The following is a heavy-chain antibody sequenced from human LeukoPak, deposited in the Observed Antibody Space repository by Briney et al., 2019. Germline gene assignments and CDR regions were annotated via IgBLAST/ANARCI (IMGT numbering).Heavy chain of an antibody. V-gene: IGHV4-39*01. CDR2: IYYSGST. Sequence: SETLSLTCTVSGGSISSSSYYWGWIRQPPGKGLEWIGSIYYSGSTYYNPSLKSRVTISVDTSKNQFSLKLSSVTAADTAVYYCAKSHSEAQRGYFDYWGQGTLVTVSS. D-gene: IGHD1-14*01. J-gene: IGHJ4*02. CDR1: GGSISSSSYY. CDR3: AKSHSEAQRGYFDY.